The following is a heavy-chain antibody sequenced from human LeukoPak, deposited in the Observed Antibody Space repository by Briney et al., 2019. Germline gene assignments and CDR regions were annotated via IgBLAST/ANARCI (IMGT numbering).Heavy chain of an antibody. V-gene: IGHV3-23*01. CDR3: AKALYGGHDY. D-gene: IGHD4-23*01. Sequence: GGSLRLSCAASGFTFSTYAMSWVRQAPGKGLECVSALSGNGNTIYYADSVKGRFTISRDNSKNTLSLRMNSLRAEDTAVYYCAKALYGGHDYWGQGTLVTVSS. CDR2: LSGNGNTI. CDR1: GFTFSTYA. J-gene: IGHJ4*02.